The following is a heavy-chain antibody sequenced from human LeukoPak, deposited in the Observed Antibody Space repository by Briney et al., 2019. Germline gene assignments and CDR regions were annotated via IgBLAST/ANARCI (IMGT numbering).Heavy chain of an antibody. CDR2: ISWDGGST. CDR3: AKDAGSSNYMDV. Sequence: PGGSLRLSCAASGFTFDDYTMHWVRQAPGKGLEWVSLISWDGGSTYYADSVKGRFTISRDNSKNSLYLQMNSLRTEDTALYYCAKDAGSSNYMDVWGKGTTVTVSS. J-gene: IGHJ6*03. CDR1: GFTFDDYT. D-gene: IGHD1-26*01. V-gene: IGHV3-43*01.